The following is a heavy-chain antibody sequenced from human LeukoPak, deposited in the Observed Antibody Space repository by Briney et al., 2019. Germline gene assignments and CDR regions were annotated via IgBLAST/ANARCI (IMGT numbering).Heavy chain of an antibody. J-gene: IGHJ4*02. CDR1: GFTFSSYS. CDR3: ARDFYDSSGYYN. V-gene: IGHV3-48*04. CDR2: ISSSGSTI. Sequence: GGSLRLSCAASGFTFSSYSMNWVRRAPGKGLEWVSYISSSGSTIYYADSVKGRFTISRDNAKNSLYLQLNSLRAEDTAVYYCARDFYDSSGYYNWGQGTLVTVSS. D-gene: IGHD3-22*01.